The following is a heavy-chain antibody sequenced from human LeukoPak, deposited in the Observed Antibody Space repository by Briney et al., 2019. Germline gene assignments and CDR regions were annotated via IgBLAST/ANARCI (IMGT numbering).Heavy chain of an antibody. V-gene: IGHV1-18*01. D-gene: IGHD5-18*01. Sequence: ASVKVSCKASGYTFTSYGISWVRQAPGQGLEWMGWISAYNGNTNYAQKLQGRVTMTTDTSTGTAYMELRSLRSDDTAVYYCARDFGLVRYSYGSIYYLDYWGQGTPVTVSS. J-gene: IGHJ4*02. CDR2: ISAYNGNT. CDR3: ARDFGLVRYSYGSIYYLDY. CDR1: GYTFTSYG.